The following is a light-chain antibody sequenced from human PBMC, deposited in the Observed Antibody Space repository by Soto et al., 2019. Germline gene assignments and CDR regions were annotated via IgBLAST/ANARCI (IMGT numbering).Light chain of an antibody. V-gene: IGKV1-8*01. J-gene: IGKJ4*01. Sequence: AIRMTQSTSSFSASTGDRVTNTYRASQGISSYLAWYQQKPGKAPKLLIYAASTLQSGVPSRFSGSGPGTDFTLTISCLQSEDFATYYCQQYYSYPLTFGGRTKVDIK. CDR2: AAS. CDR3: QQYYSYPLT. CDR1: QGISSY.